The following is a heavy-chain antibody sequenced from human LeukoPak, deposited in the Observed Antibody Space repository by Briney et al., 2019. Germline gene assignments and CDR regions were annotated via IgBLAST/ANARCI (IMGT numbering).Heavy chain of an antibody. J-gene: IGHJ4*02. CDR1: GNSISSGDNY. V-gene: IGHV4-61*02. CDR2: TYTSGST. CDR3: ARASYSYDINGWVPFDY. D-gene: IGHD3-22*01. Sequence: SETLSLTCTVSGNSISSGDNYWSWIRQPAGKGLDWIGRTYTSGSTNYNPYLKSRVTISGDTSKNQFSLRLSSVTAADTAVYYCARASYSYDINGWVPFDYWGQGTLVTVSS.